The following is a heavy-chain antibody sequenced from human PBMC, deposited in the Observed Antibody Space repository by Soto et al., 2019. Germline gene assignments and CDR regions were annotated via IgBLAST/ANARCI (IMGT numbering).Heavy chain of an antibody. V-gene: IGHV4-39*01. Sequence: SETLSLNCTVSGGSISSSSYYWGWIRQPPGKGLEWIGSIYYSGSTYYNPSLKSRVTISVDTSKNQFSLKLSSVTAADTAVYYCARHVYELDYWGQGTLVTVSS. D-gene: IGHD3-22*01. J-gene: IGHJ4*02. CDR2: IYYSGST. CDR1: GGSISSSSYY. CDR3: ARHVYELDY.